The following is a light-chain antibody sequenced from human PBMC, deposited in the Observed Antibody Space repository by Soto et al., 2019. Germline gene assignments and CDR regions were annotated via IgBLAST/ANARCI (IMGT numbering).Light chain of an antibody. V-gene: IGKV3-15*01. CDR1: QRLSSN. Sequence: EIVMTQSPATLSVSPGERATLSCRASQRLSSNLAWYQQKPGQAPRLLIYCVSTTATGVPARFSGSGSGTEFTLTIRSLEPEDSAVYYCQQRSTWITFGQGTRLEIK. J-gene: IGKJ5*01. CDR3: QQRSTWIT. CDR2: CVS.